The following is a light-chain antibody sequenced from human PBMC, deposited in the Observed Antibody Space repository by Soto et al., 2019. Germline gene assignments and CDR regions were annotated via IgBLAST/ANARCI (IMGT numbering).Light chain of an antibody. CDR1: QSISTY. Sequence: EIVLTQFPATLSLSPGERATLSCRASQSISTYLAWYQQKPGQAPRLLIYAASNRATGIPARFTGSGSGTDFTLTISSLEPEDFAVYYCHQRSNWPITFGQGTRLEIK. CDR2: AAS. V-gene: IGKV3-11*01. J-gene: IGKJ5*01. CDR3: HQRSNWPIT.